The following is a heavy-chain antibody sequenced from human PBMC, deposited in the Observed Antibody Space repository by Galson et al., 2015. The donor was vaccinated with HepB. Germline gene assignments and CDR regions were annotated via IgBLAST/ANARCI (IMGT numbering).Heavy chain of an antibody. Sequence: ETLSLTCIVPGGSISSFHWSWLRQSAGKGLEWIGYVHYRGTSNYNPSLKSRVTMSLETSKSQLSLRLTSVTAADTAVYYCARHFSSRGHFDDWGQGILVTVSS. CDR2: VHYRGTS. J-gene: IGHJ4*02. CDR3: ARHFSSRGHFDD. V-gene: IGHV4-59*08. D-gene: IGHD6-13*01. CDR1: GGSISSFH.